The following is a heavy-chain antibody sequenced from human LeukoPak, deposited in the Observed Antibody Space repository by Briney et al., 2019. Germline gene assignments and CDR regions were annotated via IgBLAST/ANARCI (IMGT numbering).Heavy chain of an antibody. Sequence: GGSLRLSCAASGFTFSSYGMHWVRQAPGKGLEWVAFIRYDGGNKYYADSVKGRFTISRDNSKNTLYLQMNSLRFEDTAVYYCARDKQGDYVLDYWGPGTLVTVSS. D-gene: IGHD3-16*01. J-gene: IGHJ4*02. CDR3: ARDKQGDYVLDY. CDR1: GFTFSSYG. CDR2: IRYDGGNK. V-gene: IGHV3-30*02.